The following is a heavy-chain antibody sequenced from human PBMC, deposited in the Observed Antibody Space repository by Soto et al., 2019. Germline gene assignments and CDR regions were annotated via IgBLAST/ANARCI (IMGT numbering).Heavy chain of an antibody. CDR2: ISFAGNNK. CDR1: GFTFSSYS. CDR3: ARDRQKALVVVAATGGFDY. D-gene: IGHD2-15*01. Sequence: QVQLVESGGGVVQPGRSLRLSCAVSGFTFSSYSMHWVRQDPDMGLEWVAFISFAGNNKYYADSVKGRFTISRDNSNNMLYLEMNRLSPDDTAVYYCARDRQKALVVVAATGGFDYWGQGTPVTVSS. V-gene: IGHV3-30*04. J-gene: IGHJ4*02.